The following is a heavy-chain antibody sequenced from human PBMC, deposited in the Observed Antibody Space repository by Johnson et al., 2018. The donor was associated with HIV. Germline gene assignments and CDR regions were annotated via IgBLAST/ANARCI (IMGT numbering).Heavy chain of an antibody. CDR3: ARDPGGVAAFDI. CDR1: GFTFSSYG. J-gene: IGHJ3*02. Sequence: QVQLVESGGGVVQPGRSLRLSCAASGFTFSSYGMHWVRQAPGKGLEWVAVIWYDGSNKYYADSVKGRFTISRDNSKNTLYLQMNSLRPEDTAVYYCARDPGGVAAFDIWGQGTMVTVSS. D-gene: IGHD3-16*01. CDR2: IWYDGSNK. V-gene: IGHV3-33*01.